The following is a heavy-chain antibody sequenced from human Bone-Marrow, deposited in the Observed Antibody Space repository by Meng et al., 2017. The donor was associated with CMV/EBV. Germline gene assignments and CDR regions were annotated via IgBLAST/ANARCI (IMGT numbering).Heavy chain of an antibody. Sequence: ASVKVSCKASEYTFSDYFLHWVRQAPGQGLEWMGWINPKSGVTNYAQRFQDRVTMTTDTSIRTVYMDLSRLTSDDTAIFYCARDLGVGAAGYWGQGTLVTVSS. CDR3: ARDLGVGAAGY. CDR1: EYTFSDYF. V-gene: IGHV1-2*02. D-gene: IGHD3-3*01. J-gene: IGHJ4*01. CDR2: INPKSGVT.